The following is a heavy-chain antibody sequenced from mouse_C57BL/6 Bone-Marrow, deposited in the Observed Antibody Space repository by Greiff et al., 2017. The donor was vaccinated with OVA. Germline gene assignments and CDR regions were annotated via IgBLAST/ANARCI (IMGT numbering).Heavy chain of an antibody. D-gene: IGHD5-5*01. CDR1: GFTFSDYY. Sequence: EVMLVESEGGLVQPGSSLKLSCTASGFTFSDYYMAWVRQVPEKGLEWVANINYDGSSTYYLDSLKSRFIISRDNAKNILYLQMSSLKSEDTATYYCARTTYGDYWGQGTTLTVSS. CDR2: INYDGSST. V-gene: IGHV5-16*01. CDR3: ARTTYGDY. J-gene: IGHJ2*01.